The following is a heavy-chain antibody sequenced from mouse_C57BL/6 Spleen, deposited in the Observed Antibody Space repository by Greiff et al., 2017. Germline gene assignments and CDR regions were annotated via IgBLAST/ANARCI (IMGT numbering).Heavy chain of an antibody. CDR2: YPGSGNTD. D-gene: IGHD1-1*01. V-gene: IGHV1-83*01. J-gene: IGHJ3*01. Sequence: VQLQQSGPELVKPGASVKMSCKASGYAFTDYYMHWVKQKPGKGLEWIGELYPGSGNTDYNGKFKGKATLTADTSSSTAYMQLSSLTSEDSAVYFCAREDGSSPWFAYWGQGTLVTVSA. CDR1: YAFTDYYM. CDR3: REDGSSPWFAY.